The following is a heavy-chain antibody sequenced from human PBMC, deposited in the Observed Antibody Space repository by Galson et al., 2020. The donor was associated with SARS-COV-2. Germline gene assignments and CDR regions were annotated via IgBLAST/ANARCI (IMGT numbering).Heavy chain of an antibody. Sequence: SETLSLTCTVSGASISSDGYYWTWIRQHPGKGLEWIGYIYYSGSTYYNPSLKSRVAITIDTSKNQFSLKLSSVTAADTAVYYCARRDFAFFSGFPHWGQGTLVTVSS. CDR1: GASISSDGYY. J-gene: IGHJ4*02. CDR2: IYYSGST. CDR3: ARRDFAFFSGFPH. V-gene: IGHV4-31*03. D-gene: IGHD3-22*01.